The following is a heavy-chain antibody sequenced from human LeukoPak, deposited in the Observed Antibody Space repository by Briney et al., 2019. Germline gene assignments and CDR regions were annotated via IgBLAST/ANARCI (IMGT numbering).Heavy chain of an antibody. D-gene: IGHD6-13*01. CDR1: GGPLSGYY. J-gene: IGHJ4*02. CDR2: INNSGSA. V-gene: IGHV4-34*01. Sequence: SETLSLTCAVSGGPLSGYYWSWIRQPPGKGLEWIGEINNSGSANYNPSLKSRVTISADRSQSQLSVKLTSVTAADTGVYYCARGSRSTTWRYYFEYRGQGILVTVSS. CDR3: ARGSRSTTWRYYFEY.